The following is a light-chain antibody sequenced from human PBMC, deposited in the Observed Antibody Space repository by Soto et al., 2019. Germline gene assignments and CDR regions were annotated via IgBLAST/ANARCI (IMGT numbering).Light chain of an antibody. CDR1: QSISSY. CDR2: AAS. J-gene: IGKJ1*01. V-gene: IGKV1D-8*03. Sequence: VIWMTQSPSLLSASTGDRVTISCRMSQSISSYLAWYQEKPGKAPKLLIYAASSLQSGVPLRFSGSGSGTDFTLTIGSLQPEDFATYYCQQSYTTPWTFGQGTKVDIK. CDR3: QQSYTTPWT.